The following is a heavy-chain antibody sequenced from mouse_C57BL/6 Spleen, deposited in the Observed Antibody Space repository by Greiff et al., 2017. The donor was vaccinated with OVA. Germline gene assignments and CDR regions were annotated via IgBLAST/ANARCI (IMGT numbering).Heavy chain of an antibody. CDR2: IRSKSSNYAT. Sequence: EVNVVESGGGLVQPKGSLKLSCAASGFTFNTYAMHWVRQAPGKGLEWVARIRSKSSNYATYYADSVKDRFTISRDDSQSMLYLQMNNLKTEDTAMYYCGGPYYGSRGWYFDVWGTGTTVTVSS. CDR1: GFTFNTYA. V-gene: IGHV10-3*01. D-gene: IGHD1-1*01. J-gene: IGHJ1*03. CDR3: GGPYYGSRGWYFDV.